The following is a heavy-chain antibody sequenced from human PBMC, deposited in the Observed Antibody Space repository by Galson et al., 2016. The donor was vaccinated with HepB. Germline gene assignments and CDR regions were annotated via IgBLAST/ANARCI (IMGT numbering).Heavy chain of an antibody. CDR1: GFTFSSYS. D-gene: IGHD6-25*01. CDR3: SRRVGGAFDF. CDR2: IWYDGGKE. Sequence: SLRLSCAASGFTFSSYSMNRVRQAPGKGLEWVAVIWYDGGKEFYADSGKGRFTISRDNYKNTLYLQMNSLRAEDTGVYNCSRRVGGAFDFWRRGTLVTVSS. V-gene: IGHV3-33*08. J-gene: IGHJ4*02.